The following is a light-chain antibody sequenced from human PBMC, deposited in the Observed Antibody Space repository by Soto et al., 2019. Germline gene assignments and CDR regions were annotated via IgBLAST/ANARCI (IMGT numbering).Light chain of an antibody. CDR3: QQFGGTPFT. V-gene: IGKV3-20*01. CDR1: QSVSSSY. CDR2: GAS. Sequence: EIVLTQYTGTLSLSPGEGATRSCRASQSVSSSYIAWYQQRPGQAPSLLIYGASTRATGIPDRFSGSGSGTHFTLTISRLEPEDFAVYYCQQFGGTPFTFGQGTRLEI. J-gene: IGKJ5*01.